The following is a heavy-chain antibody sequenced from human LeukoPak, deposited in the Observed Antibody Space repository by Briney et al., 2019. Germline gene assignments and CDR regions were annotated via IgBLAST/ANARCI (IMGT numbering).Heavy chain of an antibody. V-gene: IGHV4-39*07. CDR1: GGSISSSSYY. D-gene: IGHD6-6*01. Sequence: SETLSLTCTVSGGSISSSSYYWGWIRQPPGKGLEWIGSIYYSGSTYYNPSLKSRVTTSVDTSKNQFSLKLSSVTAADTAVYYCARGIAARPYTTDYFDYWGQGTLVTVSS. CDR3: ARGIAARPYTTDYFDY. J-gene: IGHJ4*02. CDR2: IYYSGST.